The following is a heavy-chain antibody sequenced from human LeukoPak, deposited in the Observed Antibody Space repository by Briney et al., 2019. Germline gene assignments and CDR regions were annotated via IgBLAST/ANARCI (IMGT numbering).Heavy chain of an antibody. V-gene: IGHV4-30-2*01. CDR1: GGSISSGGYS. CDR3: ARGYDAFDI. Sequence: SQTLSLTCAVSGGSISSGGYSWSWIRQPPGKGLEWIGYIYHSGSTYYNPSLKSRVTISVDRSKNQFSLKLSSVTAADTAVYYCARGYDAFDIWGQGTMVNVSS. CDR2: IYHSGST. J-gene: IGHJ3*02.